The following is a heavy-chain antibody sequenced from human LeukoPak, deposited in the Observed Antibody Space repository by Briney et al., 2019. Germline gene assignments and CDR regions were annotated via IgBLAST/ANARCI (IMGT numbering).Heavy chain of an antibody. V-gene: IGHV3-23*01. CDR1: GFTFSSYA. D-gene: IGHD3-22*01. Sequence: GGSLRLSCAASGFTFSSYAMSWVRQAPGKGLEWVSAISGSGGSTYYADSVKGRFTISRDNSKNTLYLQMNSRRAEDTAVYYCAKLLIEYYYDSSGYLDYWGQGTLVTVSS. CDR3: AKLLIEYYYDSSGYLDY. CDR2: ISGSGGST. J-gene: IGHJ4*02.